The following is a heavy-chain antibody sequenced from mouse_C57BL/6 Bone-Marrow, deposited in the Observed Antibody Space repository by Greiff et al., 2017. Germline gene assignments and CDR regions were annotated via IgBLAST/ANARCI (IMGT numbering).Heavy chain of an antibody. J-gene: IGHJ4*01. D-gene: IGHD2-2*01. CDR2: ISDGGSYT. Sequence: EVKVVESGGGLVKPGGSLKLSCAASGFTFSSYAMSWVRQTPEKRLEWVATISDGGSYTYYPDNVKGRFTISRDNAKNNLYLQMSHLKSEDTAMYYCARGGYYGLYYYAMDYWGQGTSVTVSS. V-gene: IGHV5-4*03. CDR3: ARGGYYGLYYYAMDY. CDR1: GFTFSSYA.